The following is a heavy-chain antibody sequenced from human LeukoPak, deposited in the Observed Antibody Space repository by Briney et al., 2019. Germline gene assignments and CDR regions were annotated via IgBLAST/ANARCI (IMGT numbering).Heavy chain of an antibody. CDR2: IIPIFGIA. D-gene: IGHD1-26*01. CDR3: ARGGGGSYDWFDP. CDR1: GGTLISYA. Sequence: SVKVSCKASGGTLISYAISWVRQAPGQGLEWMGRIIPIFGIANYAQKFQGRVTITADKSTSTAYMELSSLRSEDTAVYYCARGGGGSYDWFDPWGQGTLVTVSS. J-gene: IGHJ5*02. V-gene: IGHV1-69*04.